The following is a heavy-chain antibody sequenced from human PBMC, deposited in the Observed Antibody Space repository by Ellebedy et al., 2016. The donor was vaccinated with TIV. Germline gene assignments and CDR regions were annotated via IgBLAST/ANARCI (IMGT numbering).Heavy chain of an antibody. Sequence: ASVKVSXKASGGTFSSYGLTWVRQAPGQGLEWMGWINPNSGDTKYAQKFQGRVTMTRDTSITTAYMELRRLTSDDTAVYYCARCARYNDYEGWLDPWGQGTLVTVSS. V-gene: IGHV1-2*02. CDR1: GGTFSSYG. J-gene: IGHJ5*02. D-gene: IGHD4-17*01. CDR3: ARCARYNDYEGWLDP. CDR2: INPNSGDT.